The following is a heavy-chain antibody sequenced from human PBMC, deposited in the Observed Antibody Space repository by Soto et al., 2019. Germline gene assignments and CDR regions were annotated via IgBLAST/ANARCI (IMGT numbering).Heavy chain of an antibody. CDR1: GYTFTSYA. D-gene: IGHD6-19*01. J-gene: IGHJ4*02. CDR2: INAGNGNT. CDR3: ARDGIAVAGFVDY. Sequence: ASVKVSCKASGYTFTSYAMHWVRQAPGQRLEWMGWINAGNGNTKYSQKFQGRVTITRDTSASTAYMELSSLRSEDTAVYYCARDGIAVAGFVDYWGQGTLVTVSS. V-gene: IGHV1-3*01.